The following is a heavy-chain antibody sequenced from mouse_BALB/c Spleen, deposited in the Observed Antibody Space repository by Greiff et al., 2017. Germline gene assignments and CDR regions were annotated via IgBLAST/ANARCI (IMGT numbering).Heavy chain of an antibody. CDR3: TRYDGYYDFDY. D-gene: IGHD2-3*01. J-gene: IGHJ2*01. V-gene: IGHV1-15*01. Sequence: VQLQQSGAELVRPGASVTLSCKASGYTFTDYEMHWVKQTPVHGLEWIGAIDPETGGTAYNQKFKGKATLTADKSSSTAYMELRSLTSEDSAVYYCTRYDGYYDFDYWGQGTTLTVSS. CDR1: GYTFTDYE. CDR2: IDPETGGT.